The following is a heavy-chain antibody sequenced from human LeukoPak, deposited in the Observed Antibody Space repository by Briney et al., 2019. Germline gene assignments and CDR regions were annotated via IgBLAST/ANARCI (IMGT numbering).Heavy chain of an antibody. D-gene: IGHD3-10*01. CDR2: INHSGST. CDR3: ARGRVLLWFGEFYSHGWFDP. CDR1: GGSFSGYY. J-gene: IGHJ5*02. Sequence: PSETLSLTCAVYGGSFSGYYWSWIRQPPGKGLEWIGEINHSGSTNYNPSLKSRVTISVDTSKNQFSLKLSSVTAADTAVYYCARGRVLLWFGEFYSHGWFDPWGQGTLVTVSS. V-gene: IGHV4-34*01.